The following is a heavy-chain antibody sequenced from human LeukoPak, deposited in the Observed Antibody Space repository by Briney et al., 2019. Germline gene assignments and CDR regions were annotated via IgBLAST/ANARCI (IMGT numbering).Heavy chain of an antibody. Sequence: GGSLRLSCAASGFTVSNNYMSWVRQAPGKAVEWVSVVYSAGSTYYAGSVKGRFTISRDNSKNTLYLQMNSLRAEDTAVYYCARHIPGYSSSLGYWGQGTLVTVSS. CDR2: VYSAGST. J-gene: IGHJ4*02. CDR1: GFTVSNNY. V-gene: IGHV3-53*01. CDR3: ARHIPGYSSSLGY. D-gene: IGHD6-13*01.